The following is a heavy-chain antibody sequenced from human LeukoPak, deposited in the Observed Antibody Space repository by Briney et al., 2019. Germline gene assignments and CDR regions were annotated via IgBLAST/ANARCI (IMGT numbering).Heavy chain of an antibody. Sequence: SETLSLTCTVSGGSISSYYWSLIRQPPGKGLEWIGYIYYSGSTNYNPSLKSRVTISVDTSKNQFSLKLSSVTAADTAVYYCARHRFITYYYDSSGPDFDYWGQGTLVTVSS. CDR2: IYYSGST. D-gene: IGHD3-22*01. V-gene: IGHV4-59*08. CDR3: ARHRFITYYYDSSGPDFDY. CDR1: GGSISSYY. J-gene: IGHJ4*02.